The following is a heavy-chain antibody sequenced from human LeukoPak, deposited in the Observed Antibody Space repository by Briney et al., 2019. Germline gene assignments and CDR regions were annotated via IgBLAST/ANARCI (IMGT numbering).Heavy chain of an antibody. CDR3: AKDEATSGGGLAS. CDR1: GFTVSGTH. J-gene: IGHJ4*02. Sequence: PGGSLRLSCAASGFTVSGTHMSWVRQAPGKGLEWVSAMYTGGTTYYADSVKGRLTISRDNSRNTLFLHMSSLRADDTAVYYCAKDEATSGGGLASWGQGTLVTVSS. V-gene: IGHV3-53*01. D-gene: IGHD3-16*01. CDR2: MYTGGTT.